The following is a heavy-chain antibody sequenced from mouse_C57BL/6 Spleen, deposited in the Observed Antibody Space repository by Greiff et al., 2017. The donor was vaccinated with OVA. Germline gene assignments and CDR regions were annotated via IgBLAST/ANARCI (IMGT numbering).Heavy chain of an antibody. D-gene: IGHD1-1*01. Sequence: QVQLQQSGAELVRPGTSVKVSCTASGYAFTNYLIEWVKQRPGQGLEWIGVINPGSGGTNYNEKFKGKATLTADKSSSTAYMQLSSLTSEDSAVYFGARGGTYCGSSYGWYFDVWGTGTTVTVSS. CDR2: INPGSGGT. CDR3: ARGGTYCGSSYGWYFDV. J-gene: IGHJ1*03. CDR1: GYAFTNYL. V-gene: IGHV1-54*01.